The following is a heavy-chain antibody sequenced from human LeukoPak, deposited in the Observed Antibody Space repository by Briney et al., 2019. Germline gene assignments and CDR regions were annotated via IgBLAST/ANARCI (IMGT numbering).Heavy chain of an antibody. D-gene: IGHD3-10*01. CDR3: VRRGGYYHNWFDP. Sequence: SETLSLTCTVSGGSISSSSYYWGWIRQPPGKGLEWIGSIYYSGSTYYNPSLKSRVTISVDTSKNQFSLKLSSVTAADTAVYYCVRRGGYYHNWFDPWGQGTLVTVSS. CDR2: IYYSGST. CDR1: GGSISSSSYY. J-gene: IGHJ5*02. V-gene: IGHV4-39*01.